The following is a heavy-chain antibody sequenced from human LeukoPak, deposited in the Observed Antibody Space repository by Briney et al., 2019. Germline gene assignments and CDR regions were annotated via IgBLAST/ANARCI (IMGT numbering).Heavy chain of an antibody. D-gene: IGHD5-18*01. J-gene: IGHJ4*02. CDR3: ARTHTYGPDDYFDY. CDR1: GFTFSSYW. V-gene: IGHV3-74*01. CDR2: INSDGRSS. Sequence: SGGSLRLSCAASGFTFSSYWMHWVRQVPGKGLVWVSRINSDGRSSSYADSVKGRFTISRDNAKNSLYLQMNSLRAEDTAVYYCARTHTYGPDDYFDYWGQGTLVTVSS.